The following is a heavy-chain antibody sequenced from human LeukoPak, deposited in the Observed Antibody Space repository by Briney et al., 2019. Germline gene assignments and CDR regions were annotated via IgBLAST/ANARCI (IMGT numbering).Heavy chain of an antibody. Sequence: ASVKVSCKASGYTFTAYYIHWVRQAPGQGLEWMGRINPNSGGTSYAQKFQGRVTMTSDTSISTAYMELSRLRSDDTVVYYCAIAGGGSDAFDIWGQGTMVTVSS. J-gene: IGHJ3*02. CDR3: AIAGGGSDAFDI. CDR2: INPNSGGT. CDR1: GYTFTAYY. D-gene: IGHD2-15*01. V-gene: IGHV1-2*05.